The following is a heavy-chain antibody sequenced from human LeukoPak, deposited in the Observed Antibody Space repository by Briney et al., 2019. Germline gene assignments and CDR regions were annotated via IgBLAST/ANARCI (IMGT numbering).Heavy chain of an antibody. CDR3: AKGTDTSGLQNFDI. Sequence: GGSLRLSCEASGFTFTSYAMHWVRQAPGKGLEWVSSISASGAATFYTDSMNGRFTISRDNAKKTVFLQMKSLRPGDTALYYCAKGTDTSGLQNFDIWGQGTLVTVSS. D-gene: IGHD6-19*01. V-gene: IGHV3-23*01. J-gene: IGHJ4*02. CDR1: GFTFTSYA. CDR2: ISASGAAT.